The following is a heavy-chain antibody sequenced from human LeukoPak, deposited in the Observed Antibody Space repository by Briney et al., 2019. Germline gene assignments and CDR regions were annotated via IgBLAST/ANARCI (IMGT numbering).Heavy chain of an antibody. CDR2: INSDGSST. D-gene: IGHD5-12*01. CDR3: ARAVDIVATRTPAY. V-gene: IGHV3-74*01. J-gene: IGHJ4*02. CDR1: GFTFSSYW. Sequence: PGGSLRLSCAASGFTFSSYWMHLVRQAPGTGLVWVSRINSDGSSTSYAASVKGRFTISRDKAKYTLYLQMNSLRAEDTAVYYCARAVDIVATRTPAYWGQGTLVTVSS.